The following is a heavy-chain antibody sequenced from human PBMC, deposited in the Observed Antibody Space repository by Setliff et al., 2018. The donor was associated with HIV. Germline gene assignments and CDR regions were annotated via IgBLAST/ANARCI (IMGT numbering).Heavy chain of an antibody. CDR3: ARDRGSYNFWSGLARGDNWFDP. Sequence: TLSLTCTVSGASISTYYWSWIRQPPGKGLEWIGYIFYSGSSNYNTSLKSRVTMSVDTSKNQFSLNLTSVTAADTAVYYCARDRGSYNFWSGLARGDNWFDPWGQGTLVTVSS. CDR2: IFYSGSS. J-gene: IGHJ5*02. CDR1: GASISTYY. D-gene: IGHD3-3*01. V-gene: IGHV4-59*01.